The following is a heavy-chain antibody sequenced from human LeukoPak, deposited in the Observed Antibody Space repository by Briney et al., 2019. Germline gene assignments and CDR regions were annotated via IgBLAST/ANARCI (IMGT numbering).Heavy chain of an antibody. CDR2: ISGSGGST. J-gene: IGHJ4*02. CDR3: AKDQERSWYQNHLDN. V-gene: IGHV3-23*01. CDR1: GDSGFTFSKYA. Sequence: GGSLRLSCAASGDSGFTFSKYALTWVRQAPGKGLEWVSVISGSGGSTVYADSVKGRFTVSRDNSKNTMYLQMNSLRAEDTGIYYCAKDQERSWYQNHLDNWGQGTLVTVSS. D-gene: IGHD6-13*01.